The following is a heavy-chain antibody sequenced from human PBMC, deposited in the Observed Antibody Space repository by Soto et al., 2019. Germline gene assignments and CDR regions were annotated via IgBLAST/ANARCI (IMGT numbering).Heavy chain of an antibody. CDR2: IYSDGSGT. Sequence: GSLRLSCASSGFTFSNFWMHWVRQAPGKGLVWVSRIYSDGSGTMYVDSVKGRFTISRDNAKSTLYLQMNSLRPDDTAVYYCATLNSFGSDYWGRGTLVTVSS. J-gene: IGHJ4*02. CDR1: GFTFSNFW. D-gene: IGHD5-18*01. CDR3: ATLNSFGSDY. V-gene: IGHV3-74*03.